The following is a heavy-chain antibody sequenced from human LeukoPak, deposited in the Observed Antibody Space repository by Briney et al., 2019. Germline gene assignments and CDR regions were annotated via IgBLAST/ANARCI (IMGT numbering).Heavy chain of an antibody. V-gene: IGHV4-59*08. Sequence: SETLSLTCTVSGGSISSYYWSWIRQPPGKGLEWIGNIYYNGSTNYNPSLKSRVTISVDTSKNQFSLKLSSVTAADTAVYYCARQRIPDDYGDYGYFDYWGQGTLVTVSS. CDR3: ARQRIPDDYGDYGYFDY. J-gene: IGHJ4*02. CDR2: IYYNGST. CDR1: GGSISSYY. D-gene: IGHD4-17*01.